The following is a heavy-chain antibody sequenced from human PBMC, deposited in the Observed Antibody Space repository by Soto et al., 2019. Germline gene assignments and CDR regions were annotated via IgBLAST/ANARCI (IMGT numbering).Heavy chain of an antibody. CDR2: INPNSGGT. CDR3: ARGRRSGWYADYYYGMDV. D-gene: IGHD6-19*01. Sequence: ASVKVSCKASGYTFTGYYMHWVRQAPGQGLEWMGWINPNSGGTNYAQKFQGWVTMTRDTSISTAYMELSRLRSDDTAVYYCARGRRSGWYADYYYGMDVWGQGTTVTVSS. V-gene: IGHV1-2*04. CDR1: GYTFTGYY. J-gene: IGHJ6*02.